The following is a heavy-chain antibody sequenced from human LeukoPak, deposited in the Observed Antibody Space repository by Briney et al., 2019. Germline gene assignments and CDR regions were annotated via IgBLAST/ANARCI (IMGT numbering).Heavy chain of an antibody. J-gene: IGHJ4*02. Sequence: GGSLRLSCAASGFTFSSYDMSWVRQAPGKGLEWVSGISGGGNTFYSDSVKGRFTISRDNSKNTLYLEMNSLRAEDTAVYFCAKGTLVRGFDYWGQGTLVTVSS. D-gene: IGHD3-10*01. CDR3: AKGTLVRGFDY. CDR1: GFTFSSYD. CDR2: ISGGGNT. V-gene: IGHV3-23*01.